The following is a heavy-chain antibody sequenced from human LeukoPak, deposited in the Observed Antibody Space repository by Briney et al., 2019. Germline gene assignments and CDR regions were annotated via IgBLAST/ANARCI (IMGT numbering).Heavy chain of an antibody. CDR1: GFALSSYW. D-gene: IGHD4-17*01. V-gene: IGHV3-74*01. Sequence: PGGSLRLSCAASGFALSSYWMHWVRQAPGKGLVWVSRINSDGSSTSYADSVKGRFTISRDNAKNTLYLQMNSLRAEDTAVYYCARGTVTTYYYYYYYMDVWGKGTTVTVSS. CDR2: INSDGSST. J-gene: IGHJ6*03. CDR3: ARGTVTTYYYYYYYMDV.